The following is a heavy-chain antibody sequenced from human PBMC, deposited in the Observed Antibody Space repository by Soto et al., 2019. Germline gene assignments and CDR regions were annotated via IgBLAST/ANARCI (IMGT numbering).Heavy chain of an antibody. V-gene: IGHV2-5*02. CDR3: AHRILRTVFGLVTTTAIYFDF. J-gene: IGHJ4*02. CDR1: GFSLTTSGVG. CDR2: IYWDDDK. Sequence: QITLNESGPTQVKPRQTLTLTCTFSGFSLTTSGVGVGWIRQSPGKAPERLALIYWDDDKRYSPSLKSRLTITKDTSKNQLVLTMADLDPADTATYYCAHRILRTVFGLVTTTAIYFDFWGQGTPVAVSS. D-gene: IGHD3-3*01.